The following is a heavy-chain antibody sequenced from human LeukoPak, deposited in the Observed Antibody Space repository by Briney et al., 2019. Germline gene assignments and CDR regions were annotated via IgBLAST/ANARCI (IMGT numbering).Heavy chain of an antibody. V-gene: IGHV2-5*02. CDR2: IYWDDDR. Sequence: SGPTLVRPTQTPTLTCTLSGISLTTSGVGVGWIRQLPGKALEWLALIYWDDDRRYSPSLRSRLAITKDTSKNQVVLTMTNMDPVDTATYHCVHRPVYYGSGSYYFDYWGQGTLVTVSS. CDR3: VHRPVYYGSGSYYFDY. D-gene: IGHD3-10*01. CDR1: GISLTTSGVG. J-gene: IGHJ4*02.